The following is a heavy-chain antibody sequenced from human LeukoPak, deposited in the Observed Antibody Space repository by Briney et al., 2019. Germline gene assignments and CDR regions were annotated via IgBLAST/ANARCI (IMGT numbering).Heavy chain of an antibody. J-gene: IGHJ3*02. V-gene: IGHV4-39*01. CDR1: GGSISSSSCY. D-gene: IGHD3-3*01. Sequence: PSETLSLTCTVSGGSISSSSCYWGWIRQPPGKGLEWIGSIYYSGSTYYNPSLKSRVTISVDTSKNQFSLKLSSVTAADTAVYYCASRGQAWSGYTVLGTDAFDIWGQGTMVTVSS. CDR3: ASRGQAWSGYTVLGTDAFDI. CDR2: IYYSGST.